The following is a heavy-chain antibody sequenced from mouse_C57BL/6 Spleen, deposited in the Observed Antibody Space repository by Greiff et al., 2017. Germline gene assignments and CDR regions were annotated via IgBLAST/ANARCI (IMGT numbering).Heavy chain of an antibody. V-gene: IGHV5-9*01. CDR1: GFTFSSYT. CDR2: ISGGGGNT. J-gene: IGHJ2*01. CDR3: ARRYSDY. Sequence: EVQGVESGGGLVKPGGSLKLSCAASGFTFSSYTMSWVRQTPEKRLEWVATISGGGGNTYYPDSVKGRFTISRDNATNTLYLQMSSLRSEDTALYYCARRYSDYWGQGTTLTVSS.